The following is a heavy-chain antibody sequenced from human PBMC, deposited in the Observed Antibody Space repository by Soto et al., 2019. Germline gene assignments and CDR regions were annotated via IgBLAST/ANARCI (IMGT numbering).Heavy chain of an antibody. Sequence: VMVSCRDPGYTFTTYDISWVRHAPGQGLEWMGRISTYNGNTNYPQSLQGRLTLTTDTSTTTAYMELRSLRSDDTAVYYRARDPYHVLMVNAPNLYGLDVWGQGTTVTVSS. CDR2: ISTYNGNT. D-gene: IGHD2-8*01. V-gene: IGHV1-18*01. J-gene: IGHJ6*02. CDR1: GYTFTTYD. CDR3: ARDPYHVLMVNAPNLYGLDV.